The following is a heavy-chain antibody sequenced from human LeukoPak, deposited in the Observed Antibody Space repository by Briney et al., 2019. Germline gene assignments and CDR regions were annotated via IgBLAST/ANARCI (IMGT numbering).Heavy chain of an antibody. CDR3: AKDHPSSGWPAFDY. CDR2: ISNIDKT. CDR1: GFSVSSRA. D-gene: IGHD6-19*01. V-gene: IGHV3-23*01. Sequence: PGGSLRLSCAASGFSVSSRAMSWVRQAPGKGLEWVSSISNIDKTYYADSVRGRFTISRDNTENTVSLQMDSLRAEDTALYFCAKDHPSSGWPAFDYWGQGTLVTVSS. J-gene: IGHJ4*02.